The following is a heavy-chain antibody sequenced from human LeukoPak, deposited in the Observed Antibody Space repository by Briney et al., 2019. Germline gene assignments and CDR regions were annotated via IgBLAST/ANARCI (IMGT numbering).Heavy chain of an antibody. J-gene: IGHJ4*02. CDR3: AKLEGSAWDVLYFDY. CDR2: ISTSGRAT. D-gene: IGHD6-19*01. CDR1: GFAFSTYA. Sequence: PGGSLRLSCAASGFAFSTYAMTWVRQAPEKGLQWVSTISTSGRATYYADSVEGRFTISRDNSKNTLYLQMNSLRAEDTAVYYCAKLEGSAWDVLYFDYWGQGALVTISS. V-gene: IGHV3-23*01.